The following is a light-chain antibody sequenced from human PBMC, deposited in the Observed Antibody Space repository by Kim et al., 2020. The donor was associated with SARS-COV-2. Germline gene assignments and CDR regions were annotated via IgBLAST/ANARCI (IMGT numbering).Light chain of an antibody. CDR1: KLGDKY. Sequence: SYELTQPPSVSVSPGQTASITCSGDKLGDKYACWYQQKPGHSPVLVIYQDSNRPSAFPERFSGSNSGNTATLTILGTQAMAEAAYYCHPWDTSTVFCGGT. V-gene: IGLV3-1*01. CDR2: QDS. CDR3: HPWDTSTV. J-gene: IGLJ2*01.